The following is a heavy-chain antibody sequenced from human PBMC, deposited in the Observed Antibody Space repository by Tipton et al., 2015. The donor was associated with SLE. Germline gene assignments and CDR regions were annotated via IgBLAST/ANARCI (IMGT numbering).Heavy chain of an antibody. D-gene: IGHD2-2*01. CDR2: IDTSGNT. V-gene: IGHV4-61*02. J-gene: IGHJ6*02. CDR1: GASISSRTYY. Sequence: TLSLTCTVSGASISSRTYYWSWIRQPAGKGLEWIGRIDTSGNTDYSPSLRSRVTVSLDTAMKQFSLELTSVTASDTAVYYCAREQYQLAWLHEYYHGMDVWGQGTTVTVS. CDR3: AREQYQLAWLHEYYHGMDV.